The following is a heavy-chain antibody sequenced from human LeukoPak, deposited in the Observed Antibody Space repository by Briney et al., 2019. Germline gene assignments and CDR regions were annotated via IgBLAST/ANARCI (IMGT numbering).Heavy chain of an antibody. Sequence: GASVKVSCKASGYTFTGYYMHWVRQAPGQGLEWMGWINPNSGGTNYAQKFQGRITMTRDTSISTAYMELSRLRSDDTAVYYCARDSTSLRRAFDIWGQGTMVTVSP. V-gene: IGHV1-2*02. D-gene: IGHD2-2*01. CDR2: INPNSGGT. CDR3: ARDSTSLRRAFDI. CDR1: GYTFTGYY. J-gene: IGHJ3*02.